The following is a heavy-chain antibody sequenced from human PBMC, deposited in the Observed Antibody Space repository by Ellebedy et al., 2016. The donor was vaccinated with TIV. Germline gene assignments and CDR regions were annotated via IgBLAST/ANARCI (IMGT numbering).Heavy chain of an antibody. Sequence: AASVKVSCKASGGIFSNYAISWVRQAPGQGLEWMGGIIPIFGTANYAQKFQGRVTITADESTSTAYMELSSLRSEDTAVYYCARDEAARTHNYYYYGMDIWGQGTTVTVSS. J-gene: IGHJ6*02. V-gene: IGHV1-69*13. D-gene: IGHD6-25*01. CDR2: IIPIFGTA. CDR1: GGIFSNYA. CDR3: ARDEAARTHNYYYYGMDI.